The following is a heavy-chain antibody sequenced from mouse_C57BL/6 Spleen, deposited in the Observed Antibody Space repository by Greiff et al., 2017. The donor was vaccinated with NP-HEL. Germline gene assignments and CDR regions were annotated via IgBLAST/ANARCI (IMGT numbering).Heavy chain of an antibody. CDR2: INPGSGGT. V-gene: IGHV1-54*01. D-gene: IGHD1-1*01. CDR1: GYAFTNYL. J-gene: IGHJ4*01. Sequence: VQLQQSGAELVRPGTSVKVSCKASGYAFTNYLIEWVKQRPGQGLEWIGVINPGSGGTNYNEKFKGKATLTADKSSSTAYMQLSSLTSEDSAVYYCARGGYYGSRRAMDYWGQGTSVTVSS. CDR3: ARGGYYGSRRAMDY.